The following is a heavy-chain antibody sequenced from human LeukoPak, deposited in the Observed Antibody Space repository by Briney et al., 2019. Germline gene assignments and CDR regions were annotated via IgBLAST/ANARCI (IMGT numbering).Heavy chain of an antibody. Sequence: ASVKVSCKASGYTFTSYYMHWVRQAPGQGLEWMGIINPSGGSTSYAQKFQGRVTMTRDTSTSTVYMELSSLRSEDTAVYYCARGGVRHDFWSGYFFGDYWGQGTLVTVSS. D-gene: IGHD3-3*01. CDR2: INPSGGST. CDR3: ARGGVRHDFWSGYFFGDY. J-gene: IGHJ4*02. V-gene: IGHV1-46*01. CDR1: GYTFTSYY.